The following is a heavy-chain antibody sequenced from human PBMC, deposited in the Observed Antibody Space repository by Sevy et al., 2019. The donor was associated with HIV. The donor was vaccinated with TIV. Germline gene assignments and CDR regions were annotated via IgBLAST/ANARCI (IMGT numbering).Heavy chain of an antibody. J-gene: IGHJ4*02. CDR1: GFTFSSYS. Sequence: GGSLRLSCAASGFTFSSYSLNWVRQAPGKGLEWVSYICSSSSTIYYADSVKGRFTISRDNAKNSLYLQMNSLRDEDTAVYYCARGRIVVLPAAIHYWGQGTLVTVSS. CDR3: ARGRIVVLPAAIHY. V-gene: IGHV3-48*02. CDR2: ICSSSSTI. D-gene: IGHD2-2*01.